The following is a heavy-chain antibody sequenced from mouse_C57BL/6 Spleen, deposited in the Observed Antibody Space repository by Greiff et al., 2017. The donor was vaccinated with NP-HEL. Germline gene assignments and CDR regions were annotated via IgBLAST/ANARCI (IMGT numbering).Heavy chain of an antibody. Sequence: VQLQQPGAELVKPGASVKLSCKASGYTFTSYWMHWVKQRPGQGLEWIGMIHPNSGSTNYNEKFKSKATLTVDKSSSTAYMQLSSLTSEDSAVYYCARGDYDNQAWFAYWGQGTLVTVSA. CDR3: ARGDYDNQAWFAY. V-gene: IGHV1-64*01. D-gene: IGHD2-1*01. CDR1: GYTFTSYW. CDR2: IHPNSGST. J-gene: IGHJ3*01.